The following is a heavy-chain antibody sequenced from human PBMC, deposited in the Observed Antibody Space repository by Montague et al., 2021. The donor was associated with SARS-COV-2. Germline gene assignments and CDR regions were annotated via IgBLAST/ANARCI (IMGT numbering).Heavy chain of an antibody. CDR3: ARIWGATRGDAFDN. J-gene: IGHJ3*02. CDR2: IGWAXYK. CDR1: GFSLSTSGMC. V-gene: IGHV2-70*01. D-gene: IGHD1-26*01. Sequence: PALVKPTQTLTLXCTFSGFSLSTSGMCVSWIRQPPGKALEWLALIGWAXYKYYSTSLKTRLTISKDTSKNQVVLTMTNMDPVDTATYYCARIWGATRGDAFDNWGQGTMVTVSS.